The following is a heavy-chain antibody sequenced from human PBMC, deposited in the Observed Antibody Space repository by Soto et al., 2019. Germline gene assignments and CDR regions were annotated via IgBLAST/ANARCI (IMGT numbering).Heavy chain of an antibody. CDR3: ASGLPYFDTGGPWSLDY. J-gene: IGHJ4*02. CDR2: IIPIFGTS. V-gene: IGHV1-69*06. D-gene: IGHD3-22*01. Sequence: QVQLVQSGAEVRKPRSSVKVSCKSSGGTFSGHALSWVRQAPGQGLEWMGGIIPIFGTSNYAQKFQGRVTITADTATRTAYMELTSLRSEGPAVYYCASGLPYFDTGGPWSLDYWGQGSLVTVSS. CDR1: GGTFSGHA.